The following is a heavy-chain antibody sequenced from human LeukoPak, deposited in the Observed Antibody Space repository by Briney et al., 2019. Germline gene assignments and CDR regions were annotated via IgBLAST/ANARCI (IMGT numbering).Heavy chain of an antibody. CDR3: ARDGSEKAAGPQC. CDR2: IWYDGSNK. CDR1: GFTFSSYG. D-gene: IGHD6-13*01. Sequence: GGSLRLSCAASGFTFSSYGMHWVRQAPGKGLEWVAVIWYDGSNKYYADSVKGRFTISRDNSKNTLYLQMNSLGAEDTAVYYCARDGSEKAAGPQCWGQGTLVTVSS. J-gene: IGHJ4*02. V-gene: IGHV3-33*01.